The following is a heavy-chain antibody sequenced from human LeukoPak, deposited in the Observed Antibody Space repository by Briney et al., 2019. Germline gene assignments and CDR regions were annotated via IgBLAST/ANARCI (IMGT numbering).Heavy chain of an antibody. CDR3: ARGYCTNGVCSSDYFDY. CDR1: GGSISSGGYY. CDR2: IYNSGST. V-gene: IGHV4-31*03. D-gene: IGHD2-8*01. J-gene: IGHJ4*02. Sequence: PSQTLSLTCTVSGGSISSGGYYWNWIRQHPGKGLEWIGYIYNSGSTYYNPSLKSRSTISLDTSKNQISLKLGSVIAADTAVYYCARGYCTNGVCSSDYFDYWGQGTLVTVSS.